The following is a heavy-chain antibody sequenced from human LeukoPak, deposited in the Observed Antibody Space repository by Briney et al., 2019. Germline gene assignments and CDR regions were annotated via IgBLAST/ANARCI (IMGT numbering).Heavy chain of an antibody. V-gene: IGHV3-30*02. D-gene: IGHD2-15*01. CDR3: AKDRLGYCSGGSCY. J-gene: IGHJ4*02. CDR2: IRYDGSNK. CDR1: GFTFSSYG. Sequence: GGSLRLSCAASGFTFSSYGMHWVRQAPGKGLEGVAFIRYDGSNKYYADSVKGRFTISRDNSKNTLYLQMNSLRAEDTAVYYCAKDRLGYCSGGSCYWGQGTLVTVSS.